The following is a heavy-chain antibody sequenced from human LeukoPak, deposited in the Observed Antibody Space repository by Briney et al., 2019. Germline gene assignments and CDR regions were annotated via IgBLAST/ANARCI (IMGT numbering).Heavy chain of an antibody. V-gene: IGHV3-7*03. J-gene: IGHJ6*03. CDR1: GFTFSSYW. D-gene: IGHD2-15*01. CDR3: AREHCSGGSCYSIYYYYYMDV. CDR2: IKQDGSEK. Sequence: GGSLRLSCAASGFTFSSYWASWVRQAPGKGLEWVAHIKQDGSEKYYVDSVKGRFTISRDNAKNSLYLRMNSLRAEDTAVYYCAREHCSGGSCYSIYYYYYMDVWGKGTTVTVSS.